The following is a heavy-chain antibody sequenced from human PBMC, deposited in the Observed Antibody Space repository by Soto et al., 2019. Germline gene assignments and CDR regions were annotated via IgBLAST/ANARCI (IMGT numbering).Heavy chain of an antibody. D-gene: IGHD3-22*01. V-gene: IGHV3-53*01. CDR2: LYPDGRA. CDR3: ARGLGRDYHDNRAYFHLDY. Sequence: GGSLRLSCAASGFTVSSNYLTWVRQAPGKGLKWVSVLYPDGRAYFADSVKGRFTISTDNSNNNVYLQINSLTTEDTAVYYCARGLGRDYHDNRAYFHLDYWGQGTLVTV. J-gene: IGHJ4*02. CDR1: GFTVSSNY.